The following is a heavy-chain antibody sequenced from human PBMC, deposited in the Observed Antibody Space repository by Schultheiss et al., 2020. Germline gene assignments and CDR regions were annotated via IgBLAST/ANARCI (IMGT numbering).Heavy chain of an antibody. CDR2: IYTSGST. CDR3: ATVVVAMTGHAFDI. J-gene: IGHJ3*02. V-gene: IGHV4-59*10. CDR1: GFTFSSYA. D-gene: IGHD2-15*01. Sequence: ESLKISCAASGFTFSSYAMSWVRQAPGKGLEWIGRIYTSGSTNYNPSLKSRVTMSVDTSKNQFSLKLSSVTAADTAVYYCATVVVAMTGHAFDIWGQGTMVTVSS.